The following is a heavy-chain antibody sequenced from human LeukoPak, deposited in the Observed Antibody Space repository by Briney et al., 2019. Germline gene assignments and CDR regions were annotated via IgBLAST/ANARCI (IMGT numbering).Heavy chain of an antibody. CDR2: INYSGNT. CDR1: GGSISSYY. D-gene: IGHD4-17*01. CDR3: ASHGLSTGGYYIMDV. J-gene: IGHJ6*02. V-gene: IGHV4-59*08. Sequence: TLETLSLTCAVSGGSISSYYCSWIRKSPGKGLEWIGYINYSGNTAYNPPLKSRATISVDTPKNQFSLKLSSVTAADAAVYYCASHGLSTGGYYIMDVWGQGTTVTVSS.